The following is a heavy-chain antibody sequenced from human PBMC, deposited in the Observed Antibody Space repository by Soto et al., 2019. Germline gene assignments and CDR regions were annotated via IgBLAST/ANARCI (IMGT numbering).Heavy chain of an antibody. J-gene: IGHJ5*02. CDR1: GGSISSGGYY. D-gene: IGHD2-15*01. CDR2: IYYNGNT. V-gene: IGHV4-31*03. CDR3: ARCSLVVIPVPVFDP. Sequence: QVQLQESGPGLVKPSQTLSLTCTVSGGSISSGGYYWSWIRQHPGRGLEWIGYIYYNGNTYYNPSLNSRVTVSVDSSKNQFSLNVGSVPAADTAVYYCARCSLVVIPVPVFDPWGQGTLVTVSS.